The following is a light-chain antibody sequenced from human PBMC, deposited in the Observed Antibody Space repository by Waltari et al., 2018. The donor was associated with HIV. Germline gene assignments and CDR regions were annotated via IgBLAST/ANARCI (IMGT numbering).Light chain of an antibody. CDR3: QQYGGSART. CDR2: DAF. V-gene: IGKV3-20*01. CDR1: QTVRSNY. Sequence: EIVLTQSPGTLSLSPGDRVTLSCRASQTVRSNYLAWYQQKPGQAPRLRIYDAFKRATGIPVRFSGSGSGTDFTLTISRLEPEDFAVYYCQQYGGSARTFGQGTKVEI. J-gene: IGKJ1*01.